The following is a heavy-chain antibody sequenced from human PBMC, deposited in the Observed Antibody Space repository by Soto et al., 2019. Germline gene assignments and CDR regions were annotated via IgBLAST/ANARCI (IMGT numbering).Heavy chain of an antibody. CDR2: IIPIFGTA. CDR3: AGDAGYSYGYVYFDN. J-gene: IGHJ4*02. V-gene: IGHV1-69*13. Sequence: SVKVSCKASGGTFSSYAISWVRQAPGQGLEWMGGIIPIFGTANYAQKFQGRVTITADESTSTAYMELSSLRSEDTAVYYCAGDAGYSYGYVYFDNWGKGTLVTVSS. CDR1: GGTFSSYA. D-gene: IGHD5-18*01.